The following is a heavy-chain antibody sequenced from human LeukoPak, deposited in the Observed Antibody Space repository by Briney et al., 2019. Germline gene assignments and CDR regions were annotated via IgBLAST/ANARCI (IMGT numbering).Heavy chain of an antibody. CDR3: ARGSSRSPRDAFDI. V-gene: IGHV1-46*01. CDR1: GYTFTSYY. CDR2: ISPSGAST. J-gene: IGHJ3*02. Sequence: ASVKVSCKASGYTFTSYYMHGVRQAPGQGLEWMGIISPSGASTTYAQNLQGRVTMTRDMSTSTLYMELSSLKSEDTAVYYCARGSSRSPRDAFDIWGQGTMVTVSS.